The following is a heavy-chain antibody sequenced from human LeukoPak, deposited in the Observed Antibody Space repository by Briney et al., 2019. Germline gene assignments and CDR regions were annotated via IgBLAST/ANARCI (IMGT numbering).Heavy chain of an antibody. CDR3: ARERYSSPEY. Sequence: GESLKISCKASGYTFHDYWIGWVRQMPGKGLEWMGIIYPDNSRTRYSPSFQGQVTISADKTITTAYLQWSSLKASDTAIYYCARERYSSPEYWGQGTLVTVSS. CDR1: GYTFHDYW. D-gene: IGHD5-18*01. V-gene: IGHV5-51*01. J-gene: IGHJ4*02. CDR2: IYPDNSRT.